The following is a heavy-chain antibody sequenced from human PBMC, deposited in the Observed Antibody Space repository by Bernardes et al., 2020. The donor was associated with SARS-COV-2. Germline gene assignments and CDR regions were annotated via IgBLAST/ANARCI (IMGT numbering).Heavy chain of an antibody. J-gene: IGHJ5*02. D-gene: IGHD3-10*01. CDR3: ARDRLVRGITNNWFDP. Sequence: ASVKVSCKTSGYIFRDFGIGWVRQAPGQGLEWMGWINPFKGNTDYSQKFQGRVTMTTDTSTSTAFMELRSLSFADTAVYFCARDRLVRGITNNWFDPWGQGTLVTVSS. CDR2: INPFKGNT. CDR1: GYIFRDFG. V-gene: IGHV1-18*01.